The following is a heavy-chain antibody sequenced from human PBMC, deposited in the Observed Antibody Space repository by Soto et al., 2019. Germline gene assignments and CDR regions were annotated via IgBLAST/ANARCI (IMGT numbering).Heavy chain of an antibody. J-gene: IGHJ5*02. CDR2: MNPNSGNT. V-gene: IGHV1-8*01. CDR1: GYTFTSYD. D-gene: IGHD2-8*01. CDR3: ARGRDGLTNGVRFDX. Sequence: GASVKVSCKASGYTFTSYDINWVRQATGQGLEWMGWMNPNSGNTGYAQKFQGRVTMTRNTSISTAYMELSSQRSEDTVVYYCARGRDGLTNGVRFDXWGQGTLVTVSS.